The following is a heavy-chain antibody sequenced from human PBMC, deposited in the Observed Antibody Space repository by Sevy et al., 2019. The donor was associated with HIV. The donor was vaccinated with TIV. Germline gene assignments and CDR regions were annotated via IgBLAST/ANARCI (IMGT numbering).Heavy chain of an antibody. CDR3: ARLYYDSSGPNWFDP. CDR2: IYYSGST. CDR1: GGSISSGGYY. D-gene: IGHD3-22*01. Sequence: SEILSLTCTVSGGSISSGGYYWSWIRQHPGKGLEWIGYIYYSGSTYYNPSLKSRVTISVDTSKNQFSLKLSSVTAADTAVYYCARLYYDSSGPNWFDPWGQGTLVTVSS. V-gene: IGHV4-31*03. J-gene: IGHJ5*02.